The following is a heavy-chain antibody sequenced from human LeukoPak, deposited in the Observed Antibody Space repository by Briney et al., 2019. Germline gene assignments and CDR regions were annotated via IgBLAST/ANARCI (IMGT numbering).Heavy chain of an antibody. CDR1: GGSFSGYY. Sequence: SETLSLTCAVYGGSFSGYYWSWIRQPPGKGLEWIGEINHSGSTYYNPSLKSRVTISVDTSKNQFSLKLSSVTAADTAVYYCARERYFDWLHYAYKDAAYFDYWGQGTLVTVSS. D-gene: IGHD3-9*01. V-gene: IGHV4-34*01. CDR2: INHSGST. CDR3: ARERYFDWLHYAYKDAAYFDY. J-gene: IGHJ4*02.